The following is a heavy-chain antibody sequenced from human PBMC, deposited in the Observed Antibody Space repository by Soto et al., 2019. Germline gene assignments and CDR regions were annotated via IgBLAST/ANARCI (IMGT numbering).Heavy chain of an antibody. J-gene: IGHJ6*02. D-gene: IGHD1-20*01. CDR3: AKPSSGILETHRDYYYGMAV. Sequence: GESLKISCAASGFTFSSYGMHWVRQAPGKGLEWVAVISYDGSNKYYADSVKGRFTISRDNSKNTLYLQMNSLRAEDTAVYYCAKPSSGILETHRDYYYGMAVGAQGPTVTVSS. V-gene: IGHV3-30*18. CDR1: GFTFSSYG. CDR2: ISYDGSNK.